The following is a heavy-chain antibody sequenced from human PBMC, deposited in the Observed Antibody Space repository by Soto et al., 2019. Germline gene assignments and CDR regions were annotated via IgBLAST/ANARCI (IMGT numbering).Heavy chain of an antibody. CDR1: GYTFTRYG. V-gene: IGHV1-18*01. Sequence: ASVKVSCKASGYTFTRYGIGWARQAPGQGLEWMGWINTYNGNTNYAQNVQGRVTMTTDTSTSTAYMELRSLRSDDTAVYYCARGKDYYGSGRFYYYYYGMDVWGQGTTVTVSS. D-gene: IGHD3-10*01. CDR3: ARGKDYYGSGRFYYYYYGMDV. J-gene: IGHJ6*02. CDR2: INTYNGNT.